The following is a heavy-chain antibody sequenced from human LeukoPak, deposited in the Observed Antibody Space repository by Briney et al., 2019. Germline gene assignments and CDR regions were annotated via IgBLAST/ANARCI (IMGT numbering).Heavy chain of an antibody. J-gene: IGHJ4*02. CDR1: GFTFSRYS. CDR3: ARVGLGQQLYFFDY. D-gene: IGHD6-13*01. CDR2: ISDDGKYI. Sequence: GSLRLSCAASGFTFSRYSMNWVRQAPGKGLEWVSSISDDGKYIYYADSVKGRFSISRDNSKNTLYLQMNSLRAEDTAVYYCARVGLGQQLYFFDYWGQGTLVTVSS. V-gene: IGHV3-21*04.